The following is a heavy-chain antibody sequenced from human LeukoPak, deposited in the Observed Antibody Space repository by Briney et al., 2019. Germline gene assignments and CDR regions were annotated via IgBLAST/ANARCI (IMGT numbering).Heavy chain of an antibody. J-gene: IGHJ4*02. V-gene: IGHV3-23*01. CDR3: AKDVSIVVVPAAYFDY. CDR1: GFTFSNYG. D-gene: IGHD2-2*01. CDR2: ISGSGGST. Sequence: GGSLRLSCAASGFTFSNYGMHWVRQAPGKGLEWVSAISGSGGSTYYADSVKGRFTISRDNSKNTLYLQMNSLRAEDTAVYYCAKDVSIVVVPAAYFDYWGQGTLVTVSS.